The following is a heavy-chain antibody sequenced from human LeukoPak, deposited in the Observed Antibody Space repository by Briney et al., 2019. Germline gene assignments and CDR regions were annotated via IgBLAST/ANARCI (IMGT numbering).Heavy chain of an antibody. CDR2: ISGSGGST. D-gene: IGHD3-16*01. V-gene: IGHV3-23*01. Sequence: GGSLRLSCAASGFTFSSYAMSWVRQAPGKGLEWVSAISGSGGSTYYADSVKGRFTISRDDAKNLLYLQMSSLRAEDTAVYYCAREGYADTWYSYYLDVWGKGTTVTVSS. CDR3: AREGYADTWYSYYLDV. CDR1: GFTFSSYA. J-gene: IGHJ6*03.